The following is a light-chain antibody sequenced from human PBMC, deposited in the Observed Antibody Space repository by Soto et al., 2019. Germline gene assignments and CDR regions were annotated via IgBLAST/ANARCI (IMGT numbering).Light chain of an antibody. V-gene: IGKV1-12*01. CDR2: AAT. CDR3: QKYNSALT. CDR1: QDISSW. Sequence: DIQMTQSPSSVSASVGDRVSITCRASQDISSWVAWYQQRPGKAPKLLIYAATSLESGVPSRFSGSGSGTHFTLTISSLQPEDVATYYCQKYNSALTFGQGTRLEIK. J-gene: IGKJ5*01.